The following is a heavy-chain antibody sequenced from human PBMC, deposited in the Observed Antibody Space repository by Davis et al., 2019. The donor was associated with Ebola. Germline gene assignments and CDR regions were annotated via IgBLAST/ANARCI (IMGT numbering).Heavy chain of an antibody. CDR1: GFTFSSYA. Sequence: GESLKISCAASGFTFSSYAMHWVRQAPGKGLEYVSAISSNGGSTYYANSVQGRFTISRDNSKNTLYLQMGSLRAEDMAVYYCARDPTGDIVLMKYYYGMDVWGQGTTVTVSS. J-gene: IGHJ6*02. CDR2: ISSNGGST. D-gene: IGHD2-8*01. V-gene: IGHV3-64*01. CDR3: ARDPTGDIVLMKYYYGMDV.